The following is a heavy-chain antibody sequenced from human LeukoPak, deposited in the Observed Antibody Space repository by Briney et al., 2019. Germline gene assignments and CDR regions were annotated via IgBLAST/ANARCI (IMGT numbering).Heavy chain of an antibody. Sequence: GGSLRLSCAASGFTFSSYWMSWVRQAPGKGLEWVANIKQDGSEKYYVDSVKGRFTISRDNAKNSLYLQMNSLRAEDTAVYYCARSGYCSSTSCRTNYYYGMDVWGKGTTVTVSS. V-gene: IGHV3-7*03. CDR2: IKQDGSEK. CDR3: ARSGYCSSTSCRTNYYYGMDV. CDR1: GFTFSSYW. D-gene: IGHD2-2*01. J-gene: IGHJ6*04.